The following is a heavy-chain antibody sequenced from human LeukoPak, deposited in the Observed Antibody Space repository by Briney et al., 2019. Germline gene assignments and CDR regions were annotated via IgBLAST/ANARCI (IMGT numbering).Heavy chain of an antibody. D-gene: IGHD4-17*01. J-gene: IGHJ5*02. Sequence: PGRSLRLSCAASGFTFSSYGMHWVRQAPGKGLEWVAVISYDGSNKYYADSVKGRFTISRDNSKNTLYLQMNSLRAEDTAVYYCAKDAGDYQFDPWGQGTLVTVSS. CDR2: ISYDGSNK. V-gene: IGHV3-30*18. CDR1: GFTFSSYG. CDR3: AKDAGDYQFDP.